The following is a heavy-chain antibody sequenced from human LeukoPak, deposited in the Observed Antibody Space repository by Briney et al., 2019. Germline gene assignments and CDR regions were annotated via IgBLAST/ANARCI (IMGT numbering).Heavy chain of an antibody. CDR2: INPNSGGT. Sequence: ASVKVSCKASGYTFTGYYMHWVRQAPGQGLEWMGWINPNSGGTNYAQKFQGRVTMTRDTSISTAYMELSRLRSGDTAVYYCASGVYYDFWSGSFDYWGQGTLVTVSS. CDR1: GYTFTGYY. V-gene: IGHV1-2*02. J-gene: IGHJ4*02. CDR3: ASGVYYDFWSGSFDY. D-gene: IGHD3-3*01.